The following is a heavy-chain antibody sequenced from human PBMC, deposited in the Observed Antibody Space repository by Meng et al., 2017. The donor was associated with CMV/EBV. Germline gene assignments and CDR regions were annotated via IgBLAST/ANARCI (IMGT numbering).Heavy chain of an antibody. Sequence: SETLSPTCPVSGSPISSYYWSWIRQPPGKGLEWIGYIYYSGSTNYNPSLKSRVTISVDTSKIQFSLKLSSVTAADTAMYYCARERVLYYDILTGWLGYYGMDVWGQGTTVTVSS. J-gene: IGHJ6*02. CDR2: IYYSGST. D-gene: IGHD3-9*01. CDR1: GSPISSYY. V-gene: IGHV4-59*01. CDR3: ARERVLYYDILTGWLGYYGMDV.